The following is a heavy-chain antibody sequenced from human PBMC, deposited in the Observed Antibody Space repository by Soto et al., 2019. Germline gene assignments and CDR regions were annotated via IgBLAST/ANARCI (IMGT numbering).Heavy chain of an antibody. CDR2: ISTTGRYI. CDR3: AVGTDRAMEQGADF. J-gene: IGHJ4*02. V-gene: IGHV3-21*02. Sequence: EVQLVESGGGLVKPGGSLRLSCAASGFTFSDHSMNWVRQAPGKGLEWVSSISTTGRYIYYADSMAGRFTISQANAKNSLLLQMHSPRGEDTAVYYCAVGTDRAMEQGADFWGQGTLVTVAS. D-gene: IGHD1-1*01. CDR1: GFTFSDHS.